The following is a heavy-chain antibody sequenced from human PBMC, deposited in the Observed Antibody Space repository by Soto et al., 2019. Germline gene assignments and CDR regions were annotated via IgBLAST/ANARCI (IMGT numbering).Heavy chain of an antibody. D-gene: IGHD6-19*01. CDR1: GFTFNSYG. CDR3: AKGGRQWLVTSDFNY. V-gene: IGHV3-30*18. CDR2: ISFDGRNT. J-gene: IGHJ4*02. Sequence: GGSLRLSCAASGFTFNSYGMHWVRQAPGKGLEWVVVISFDGRNTYYADSVRGRFTISRDSSKNTVSLEMTSLRAEDTAVYYCAKGGRQWLVTSDFNYWGQGALVTVSS.